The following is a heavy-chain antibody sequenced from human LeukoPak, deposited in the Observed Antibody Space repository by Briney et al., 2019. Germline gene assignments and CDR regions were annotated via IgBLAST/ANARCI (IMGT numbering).Heavy chain of an antibody. Sequence: PGGSLRLSCAASGFTFSSYSMNWVRQAPGKGLEWVSYISSSNSTIYYAAPVKGRFTISRDNAKNSLYLQMNSLRDEDRAVYYCARGKSVWYFSVDYWGQGTLVTVSS. CDR3: ARGKSVWYFSVDY. V-gene: IGHV3-48*02. CDR2: ISSSNSTI. CDR1: GFTFSSYS. D-gene: IGHD6-19*01. J-gene: IGHJ4*02.